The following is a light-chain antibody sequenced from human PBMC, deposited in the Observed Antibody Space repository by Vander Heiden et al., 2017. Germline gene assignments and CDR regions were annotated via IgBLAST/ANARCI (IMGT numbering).Light chain of an antibody. CDR3: QQHNSWPST. V-gene: IGKV1-5*03. CDR2: KAS. CDR1: QSISSW. Sequence: DIQMFQSPSTLSASAGDRVTITCRASQSISSWLAWYQQKPGKAPKLLIYKASSLESGVPSRFSGSGSGTEFTLTISCLQPDDFATYYCQQHNSWPSTFGQGTKLEIK. J-gene: IGKJ2*01.